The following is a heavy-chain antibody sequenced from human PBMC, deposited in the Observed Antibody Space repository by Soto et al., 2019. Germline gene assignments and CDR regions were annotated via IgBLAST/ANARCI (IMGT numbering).Heavy chain of an antibody. CDR1: GYTFTSYG. J-gene: IGHJ4*02. V-gene: IGHV1-18*01. CDR2: ISAYNGNT. CDR3: AREYYPGSGSPDSPPADY. D-gene: IGHD3-10*01. Sequence: QVQLVQSGAEVKKPGASVKVSCKASGYTFTSYGISWVRQAPGQGLEWMGWISAYNGNTNYAQKLQGRVTMTTDTSTSTAYMELRSLRADDTAVYYCAREYYPGSGSPDSPPADYWGQGTLVTVSS.